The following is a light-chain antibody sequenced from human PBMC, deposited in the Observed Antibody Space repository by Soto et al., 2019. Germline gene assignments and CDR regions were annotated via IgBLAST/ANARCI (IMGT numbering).Light chain of an antibody. V-gene: IGLV1-44*01. CDR3: AAWDDSLNGFV. Sequence: QSVLPQPPSASGTPGQRVSISCSGSSSNIGSNSVQWHQQLPGTAPNLLIYADNQRPSGVPDRFPGSKSGTSASLAITGLQSGDEADYYCAAWDDSLNGFVLGTGTKVTVL. CDR2: ADN. CDR1: SSNIGSNS. J-gene: IGLJ1*01.